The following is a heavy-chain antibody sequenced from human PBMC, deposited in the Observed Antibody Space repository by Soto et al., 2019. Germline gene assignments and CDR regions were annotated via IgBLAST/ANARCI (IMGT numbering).Heavy chain of an antibody. J-gene: IGHJ3*01. CDR3: AKDLVVSSSSD. Sequence: PGGSLRLSCAASGFTFSSYGMHWVRQAPGKGLEWVAVISYDGSNKYYADSVKGRFTISRDNSKNTLYLQMNSLRAEDTAVYYCAKDLVVSSSSDWGQGTMVTVSS. CDR2: ISYDGSNK. CDR1: GFTFSSYG. D-gene: IGHD6-6*01. V-gene: IGHV3-30*18.